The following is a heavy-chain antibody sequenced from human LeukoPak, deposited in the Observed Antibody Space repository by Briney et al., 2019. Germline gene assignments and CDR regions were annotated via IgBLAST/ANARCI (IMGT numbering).Heavy chain of an antibody. J-gene: IGHJ3*02. CDR3: ARGLAVADAFDI. CDR2: ISSSSSYI. CDR1: GFTFSSYS. Sequence: GGSLRLSCAASGFTFSSYSMNWVRQAPGKGLEWVSSISSSSSYIYYADSVKGRFTISRDNAKNSLYLQMNSLRAEDTAVYYCARGLAVADAFDIWGQGTMVTVSS. D-gene: IGHD3-16*01. V-gene: IGHV3-21*01.